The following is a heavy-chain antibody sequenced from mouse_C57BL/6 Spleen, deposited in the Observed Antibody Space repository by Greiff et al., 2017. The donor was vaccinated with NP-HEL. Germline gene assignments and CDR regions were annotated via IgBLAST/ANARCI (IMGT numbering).Heavy chain of an antibody. CDR3: TRARIFYAMDY. CDR1: GFTFSDAW. V-gene: IGHV6-6*01. CDR2: IRNKANNHAT. J-gene: IGHJ4*01. Sequence: EVQRVESGGGLVQPGGSMKLSCAASGFTFSDAWMDWVRQSPEKGLEWVAEIRNKANNHATYYAESVKGRFTISSDDSKSSVYLQMNSLRAEDTGIYYCTRARIFYAMDYWGQGTSVTVSS.